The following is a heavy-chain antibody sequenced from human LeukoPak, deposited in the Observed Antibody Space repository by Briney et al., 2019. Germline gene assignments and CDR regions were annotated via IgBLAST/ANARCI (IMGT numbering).Heavy chain of an antibody. V-gene: IGHV4-61*02. J-gene: IGHJ5*02. D-gene: IGHD2-2*01. CDR3: AKFGSTSGRGFDP. CDR1: GGSISSGSYY. Sequence: PSQTLSLTCTVSGGSISSGSYYWSWIRQPAGKGLEWIGRIYTSGSTNYNPSLKSRVTISVDTSKNQFSLKLSSVTAADTAVYYCAKFGSTSGRGFDPWGQGTLVAVSS. CDR2: IYTSGST.